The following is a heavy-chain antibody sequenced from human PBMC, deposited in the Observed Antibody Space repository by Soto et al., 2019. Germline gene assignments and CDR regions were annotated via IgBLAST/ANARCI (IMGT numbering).Heavy chain of an antibody. CDR3: ARVAGHYGGNAPLYYGMDV. CDR1: GFTFNSYG. CDR2: IGYDGSKE. J-gene: IGHJ6*02. D-gene: IGHD4-17*01. Sequence: QVQLVESGGGVVQPGRSLRLSCAASGFTFNSYGMHWVRQAPGKGLEWVAVIGYDGSKEYYADSVKGRFTIARDNSKNTLYLQMNSLRAEDTAVYYCARVAGHYGGNAPLYYGMDVWGQGTTVTVSS. V-gene: IGHV3-33*01.